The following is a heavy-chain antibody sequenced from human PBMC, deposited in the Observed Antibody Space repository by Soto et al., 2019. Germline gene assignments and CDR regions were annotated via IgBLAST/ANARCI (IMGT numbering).Heavy chain of an antibody. CDR1: GFTFSSYA. V-gene: IGHV3-23*01. J-gene: IGHJ4*02. CDR2: IGGSGGST. CDR3: AKGAVAATRGFVYYFDY. D-gene: IGHD2-15*01. Sequence: EVQLLESGGGLVQPGGSLRLSCAASGFTFSSYAMSWFRQSAGKGLEWVSAIGGSGGSTYYADSVKGRFTISRDNSKNTLYLQMNSLRAEDTAVYYCAKGAVAATRGFVYYFDYWGQGTLVTVSS.